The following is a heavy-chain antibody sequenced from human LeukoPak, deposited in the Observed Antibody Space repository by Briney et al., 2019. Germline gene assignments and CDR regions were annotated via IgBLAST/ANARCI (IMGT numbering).Heavy chain of an antibody. D-gene: IGHD3-9*01. V-gene: IGHV1-69*13. J-gene: IGHJ4*02. Sequence: GASVKVSCKASGGTFSSYAISWVRQAPGQGLEWMGGIIPIFCTANYAQKFQGRVTITADQSTSTAYMELSSLRSEDTAVYYCARHSVILYYDILTGPTTGLDYWGQGTLVTVSS. CDR1: GGTFSSYA. CDR2: IIPIFCTA. CDR3: ARHSVILYYDILTGPTTGLDY.